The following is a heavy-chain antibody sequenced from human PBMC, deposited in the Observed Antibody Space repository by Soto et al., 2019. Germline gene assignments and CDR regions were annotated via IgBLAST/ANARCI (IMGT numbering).Heavy chain of an antibody. CDR1: GGSISSYY. CDR3: ARGDGLYGGNSPPFDY. D-gene: IGHD4-17*01. J-gene: IGHJ4*02. V-gene: IGHV4-59*01. Sequence: SETLSLTCTVSGGSISSYYWSWIRQPPGKGLEYIGFIFYSGSTNSNPSLKSRVTISVDTSKNQFSLKLTSVTAADTAVYYCARGDGLYGGNSPPFDYWGQGTLVTVSS. CDR2: IFYSGST.